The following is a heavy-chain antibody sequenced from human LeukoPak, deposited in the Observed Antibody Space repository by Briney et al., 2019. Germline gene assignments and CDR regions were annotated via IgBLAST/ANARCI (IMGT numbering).Heavy chain of an antibody. J-gene: IGHJ4*02. CDR1: GGSFSGYY. D-gene: IGHD3-10*01. V-gene: IGHV4-34*01. CDR2: INHSGST. Sequence: SETLSLTCAVYGGSFSGYYWSWIRQPPGKGLEWVGEINHSGSTNYNPSLKGRVTISVDTSKNQFSLKLSSVTAADTAVYYCARKDRYYYGSGSYGIDYWGQGTLVTVSS. CDR3: ARKDRYYYGSGSYGIDY.